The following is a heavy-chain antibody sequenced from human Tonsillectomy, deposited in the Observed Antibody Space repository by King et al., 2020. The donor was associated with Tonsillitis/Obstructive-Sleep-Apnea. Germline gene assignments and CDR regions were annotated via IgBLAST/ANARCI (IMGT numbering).Heavy chain of an antibody. D-gene: IGHD1-26*01. V-gene: IGHV4-59*01. CDR1: GGSISSYY. J-gene: IGHJ4*02. Sequence: VQLQESGPGLVKPSETLSLTCTVSGGSISSYYWSWIRQPPGKGLEWIGYIYYSGSTNYNPSLKSRVTISVDTSKHQFTLKQNSVTAADTAVYYFAGELYSGSYFYYLDYWGQGTLVTVSS. CDR2: IYYSGST. CDR3: AGELYSGSYFYYLDY.